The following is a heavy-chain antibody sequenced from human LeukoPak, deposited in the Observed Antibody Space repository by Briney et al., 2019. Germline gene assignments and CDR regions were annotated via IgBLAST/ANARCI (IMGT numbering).Heavy chain of an antibody. Sequence: PGGSLRLSCAAAGFTFNSYAMGWVRQAPGKGLEWVSSISDNGDSTYYADSVKGRFTISRDNSKNTLYLQMNSLRAEDTAVYYCAKRSVAGKKAFDYWGQGTLVTVSS. D-gene: IGHD6-19*01. CDR1: GFTFNSYA. CDR2: ISDNGDST. J-gene: IGHJ4*02. CDR3: AKRSVAGKKAFDY. V-gene: IGHV3-23*01.